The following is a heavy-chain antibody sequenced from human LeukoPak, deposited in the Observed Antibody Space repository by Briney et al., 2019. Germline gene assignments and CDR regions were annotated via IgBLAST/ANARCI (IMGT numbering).Heavy chain of an antibody. CDR3: ARSQFDY. Sequence: AGCLRLSCATSGFAFSSYWMLWVRQAPGKGLVWVSRISGDVSTTTYADSVKGRFTISRDNTKNILYLEMNSLRAEDTAIYYCARSQFDYWGQGILVTVTS. J-gene: IGHJ4*02. CDR2: ISGDVSTT. V-gene: IGHV3-74*01. CDR1: GFAFSSYW.